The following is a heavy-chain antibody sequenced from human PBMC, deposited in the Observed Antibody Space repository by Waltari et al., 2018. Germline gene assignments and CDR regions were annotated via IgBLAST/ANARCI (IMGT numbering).Heavy chain of an antibody. Sequence: EVQLVESGGGLVQPGGSLRLSCAASGFTFSSYEMNWVRQAPGKGLEWVSYISSSGSTIYYADSVKGRFTISRDNAKNSLYLQMNSLRAEDTAVYYCARDLYSSGWYNDAFDIWGQGTMVTVSS. D-gene: IGHD6-19*01. CDR3: ARDLYSSGWYNDAFDI. J-gene: IGHJ3*02. CDR1: GFTFSSYE. CDR2: ISSSGSTI. V-gene: IGHV3-48*03.